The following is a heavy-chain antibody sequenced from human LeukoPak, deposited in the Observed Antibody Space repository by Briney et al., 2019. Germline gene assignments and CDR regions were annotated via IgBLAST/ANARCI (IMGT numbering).Heavy chain of an antibody. D-gene: IGHD3-10*01. J-gene: IGHJ3*02. CDR3: ARHGEAWAFDI. CDR1: GGSISSSSYY. Sequence: SGTLSLTCTVSGGSISSSSYYWGWIRQPPGKGLEWIGSIYYSGSTYYNPSLKSRVTISVDTSKNQFSLKLSSVTAADTAVYYCARHGEAWAFDIWGQGTMVTVSS. CDR2: IYYSGST. V-gene: IGHV4-39*01.